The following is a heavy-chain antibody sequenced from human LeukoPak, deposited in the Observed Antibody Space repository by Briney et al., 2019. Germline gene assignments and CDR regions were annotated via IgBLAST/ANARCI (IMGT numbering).Heavy chain of an antibody. CDR2: ISSSSSYI. CDR1: GFTFSSYS. J-gene: IGHJ4*02. D-gene: IGHD2-2*01. Sequence: PGGSLRLSCAASGFTFSSYSMNWVRQAPGKGLEWVSSISSSSSYIHYADSVKGRFTISRDNSKSTLYLQMNSLSAEDTAVYYCAKGRPCSSTSCYGSYFDSWGQGTLVTVSS. V-gene: IGHV3-21*04. CDR3: AKGRPCSSTSCYGSYFDS.